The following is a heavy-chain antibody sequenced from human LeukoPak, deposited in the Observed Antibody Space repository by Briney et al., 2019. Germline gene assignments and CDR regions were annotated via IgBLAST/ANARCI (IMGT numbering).Heavy chain of an antibody. Sequence: RSGGSLRLSCAASGFTFSSYSMNWVRQAPGRGLEYVSAISVDSRSTHYADSVKGRFSISRDNSKNTLYLQMNRLRAEDTAVYYCVMSLPGQWPLAEWGQGTLVTVSS. CDR2: ISVDSRST. V-gene: IGHV3-23*01. CDR3: VMSLPGQWPLAE. D-gene: IGHD6-19*01. J-gene: IGHJ4*02. CDR1: GFTFSSYS.